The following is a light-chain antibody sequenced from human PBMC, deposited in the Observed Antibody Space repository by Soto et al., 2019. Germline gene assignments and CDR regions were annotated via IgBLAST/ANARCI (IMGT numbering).Light chain of an antibody. CDR1: SGHSNYA. Sequence: QPVLTQSPSASASLGDSVNLTCSLSSGHSNYAVAWHQQQPEKGPRYLMMLNSDGSHTMGDGIPDRFSGSSSGSERYLTISALQSEDEADYYCQTWGTGKGVFGGGTQLTVL. V-gene: IGLV4-69*01. J-gene: IGLJ2*01. CDR2: LNSDGSH. CDR3: QTWGTGKGV.